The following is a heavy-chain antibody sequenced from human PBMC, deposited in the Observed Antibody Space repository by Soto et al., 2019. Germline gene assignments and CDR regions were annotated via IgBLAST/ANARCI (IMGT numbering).Heavy chain of an antibody. J-gene: IGHJ5*01. CDR2: MSPKTANT. V-gene: IGHV1-8*01. CDR1: GYTFTRSG. CDR3: TGGPPNWGFDS. Sequence: ASVKVSCKASGYTFTRSGISWVRQTAGQGLEWMGWMSPKTANTGYAQKFQDRVTMTRSTSISTAYMELSSLTSEDTAVYYCTGGPPNWGFDSWGQGTPVTVS. D-gene: IGHD7-27*01.